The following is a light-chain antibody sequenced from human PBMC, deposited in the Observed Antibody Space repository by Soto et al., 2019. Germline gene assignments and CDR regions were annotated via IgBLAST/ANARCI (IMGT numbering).Light chain of an antibody. CDR2: GAS. CDR3: QQYGSSYPWT. Sequence: EIVLTQSPGTMSLSPGEIATLSCRSIQSVSSRNLAWYQHKPGQAPRVLIYGASNRATGIPGRFSGSGSGTDFTLTISRLEPEDFAVYYCQQYGSSYPWTFGPGTKVNIK. V-gene: IGKV3-20*01. CDR1: QSVSSRN. J-gene: IGKJ1*01.